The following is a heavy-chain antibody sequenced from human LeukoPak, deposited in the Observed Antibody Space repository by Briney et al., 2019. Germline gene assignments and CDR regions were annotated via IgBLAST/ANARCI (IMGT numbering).Heavy chain of an antibody. J-gene: IGHJ3*02. CDR1: GYSISSGYY. CDR3: ARRRTTVVTPDYAFDI. Sequence: SETLSLTCAVSGYSISSGYYWGWIRQPPGKGLEWIGGIYDSGSTYYNPSLKSRVTISVDTSKNQFSLKLSSVTAADTAVYYCARRRTTVVTPDYAFDIWGQGTMVTVSS. V-gene: IGHV4-38-2*01. CDR2: IYDSGST. D-gene: IGHD4-23*01.